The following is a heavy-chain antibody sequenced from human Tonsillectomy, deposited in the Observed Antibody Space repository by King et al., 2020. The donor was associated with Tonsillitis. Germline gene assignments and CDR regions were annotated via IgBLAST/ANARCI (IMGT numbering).Heavy chain of an antibody. CDR3: AKHSGSDGRALDI. Sequence: VQLVESGGDLVQPGGSLRLSCAASGFTFRSYAMSWVRQAPGKGLEWVLIIYSGGGRTYYGDSVKGRFTVSRENSKNMMFLKMNSLRAEDTAIYYCAKHSGSDGRALDIWGQGTMVTVSS. V-gene: IGHV3-23*03. CDR1: GFTFRSYA. J-gene: IGHJ3*02. D-gene: IGHD1-26*01. CDR2: IYSGGGRT.